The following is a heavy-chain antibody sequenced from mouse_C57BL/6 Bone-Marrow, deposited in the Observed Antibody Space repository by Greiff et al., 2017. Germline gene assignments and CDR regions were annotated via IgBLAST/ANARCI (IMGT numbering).Heavy chain of an antibody. D-gene: IGHD4-1*01. CDR1: GYTFTSYD. CDR2: IYPRDGST. V-gene: IGHV1-85*01. Sequence: QVQLKESGPELVKPGASVKLSCKASGYTFTSYDITWVKQRPGQGLEWIGWIYPRDGSTKYNEKFKGKATLTVDTSSSTAYMELHSLTSEDSAVYFCARGLGPYAMDYWGQGTSVTVSS. CDR3: ARGLGPYAMDY. J-gene: IGHJ4*01.